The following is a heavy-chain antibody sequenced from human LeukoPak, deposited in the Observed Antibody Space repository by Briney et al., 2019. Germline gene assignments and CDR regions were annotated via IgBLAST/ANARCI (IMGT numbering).Heavy chain of an antibody. CDR1: GFIFSSYG. Sequence: GGSLRLSCAASGFIFSSYGMHWVRQAPGRGLEWVAVIWSDASNTYYVDSVKGRFTISRDNSKNTLYLQMNSLRAEDTAVYYCAKDPRRGGSYTAFDYWGQGTLVTVSS. D-gene: IGHD1-26*01. V-gene: IGHV3-33*06. CDR3: AKDPRRGGSYTAFDY. J-gene: IGHJ4*02. CDR2: IWSDASNT.